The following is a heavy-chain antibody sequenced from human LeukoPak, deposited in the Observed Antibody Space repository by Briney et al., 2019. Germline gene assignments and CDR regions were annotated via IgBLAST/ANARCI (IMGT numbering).Heavy chain of an antibody. V-gene: IGHV3-30-3*01. D-gene: IGHD3-10*01. Sequence: GGSLRLSCAASGFTFSSYAMHWVRQAPGKGLEWVAAISYDGSNKYYADSVKGRFTISRDNSKNTLYLQMNSLRAEDTAVYYCARAQINMVRGVMSPSYFDYWGQGTLVTVSS. J-gene: IGHJ4*02. CDR3: ARAQINMVRGVMSPSYFDY. CDR1: GFTFSSYA. CDR2: ISYDGSNK.